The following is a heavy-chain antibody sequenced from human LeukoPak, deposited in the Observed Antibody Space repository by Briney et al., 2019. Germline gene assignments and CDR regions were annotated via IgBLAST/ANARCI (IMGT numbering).Heavy chain of an antibody. CDR3: ARGQEFDDGVFDS. CDR1: GFSFSRFA. Sequence: GGSLRLSCAASGFSFSRFAMTWVRQAPGKGLEWVSTIRSNGATASNADSVKGRFTISRDNSKNTVYLQVNSLRVEDTAIYYCARGQEFDDGVFDSWGQGTLVTASS. V-gene: IGHV3-23*01. CDR2: IRSNGATA. J-gene: IGHJ4*02. D-gene: IGHD1-1*01.